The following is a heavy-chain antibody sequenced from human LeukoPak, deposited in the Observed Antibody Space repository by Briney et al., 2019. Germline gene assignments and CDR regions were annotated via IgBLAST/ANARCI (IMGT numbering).Heavy chain of an antibody. V-gene: IGHV3-21*01. CDR2: ISSSSSYI. J-gene: IGHJ5*02. CDR1: GFTFSSYS. Sequence: PGGSLRLSCAASGFTFSSYSMNWVRQAPGKGLEWVSSISSSSSYIYYADSVKGRFTISRDNAKNSLYLQMNSLRAEDTAVYYCARLLSPDFWSGYYTAWFDPWGQGTLVTVS. D-gene: IGHD3-3*01. CDR3: ARLLSPDFWSGYYTAWFDP.